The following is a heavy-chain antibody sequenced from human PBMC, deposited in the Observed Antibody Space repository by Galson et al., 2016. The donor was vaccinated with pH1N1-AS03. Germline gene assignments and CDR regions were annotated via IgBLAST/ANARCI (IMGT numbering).Heavy chain of an antibody. CDR1: GGTFSNYA. J-gene: IGHJ4*02. Sequence: SVKVSCKASGGTFSNYAISWMRQAPGQVLEWMGGIHPIFGTPSYAQKFRGRLTITADHSTSAAYMELTSLTSEDTAIYYCARDRHYDTSGRFYYGSEHWGQGTLVIVSS. V-gene: IGHV1-69*13. CDR3: ARDRHYDTSGRFYYGSEH. D-gene: IGHD3-22*01. CDR2: IHPIFGTP.